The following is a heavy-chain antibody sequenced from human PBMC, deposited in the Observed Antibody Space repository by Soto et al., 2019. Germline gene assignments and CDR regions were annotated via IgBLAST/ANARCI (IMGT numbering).Heavy chain of an antibody. V-gene: IGHV2-5*02. CDR1: GFSLSTSGVG. CDR3: AHSSYSRSLGYYYYYMDV. D-gene: IGHD6-6*01. J-gene: IGHJ6*03. Sequence: QITLKESGPTLVKPTQTLTLTCTFSGFSLSTSGVGVGWIRQPPGKALEWLALIYWDDDKRYSPSLKSRLTITKDTSKNQAALTTTNVDPVDTATYFSAHSSYSRSLGYYYYYMDVWGKGTTVTVSS. CDR2: IYWDDDK.